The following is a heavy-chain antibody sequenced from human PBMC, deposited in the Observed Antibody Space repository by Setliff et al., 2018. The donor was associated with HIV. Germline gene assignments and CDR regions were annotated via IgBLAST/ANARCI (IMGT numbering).Heavy chain of an antibody. CDR2: IWYDGGRK. CDR1: GFTFSVYG. CDR3: ARGQFRLRPDSLDL. D-gene: IGHD2-21*01. J-gene: IGHJ3*01. Sequence: GGSLRLSCEGSGFTFSVYGMHWVRQAPGKGLEWVAVIWYDGGRKHYADSVKGRFAISRDDSNNTLYLQLNSLRAEDTAIYYCARGQFRLRPDSLDLWGQGTLVTVSS. V-gene: IGHV3-33*01.